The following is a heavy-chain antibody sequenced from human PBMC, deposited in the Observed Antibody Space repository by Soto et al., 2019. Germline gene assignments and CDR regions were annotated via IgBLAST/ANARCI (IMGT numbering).Heavy chain of an antibody. D-gene: IGHD3-22*01. CDR2: IIPVFGTP. V-gene: IGHV1-69*01. Sequence: QEQLVQSGAEVKKPGSSVKVSCKASGGIFSSFTINWVRQAPGQGLEWMGGIIPVFGTPNYAQKFQGRVTITADESTSTAYMELSSLRSEDTAVYYCARDIDNDTGGYLHDYWGQGTLVTVSS. J-gene: IGHJ4*02. CDR3: ARDIDNDTGGYLHDY. CDR1: GGIFSSFT.